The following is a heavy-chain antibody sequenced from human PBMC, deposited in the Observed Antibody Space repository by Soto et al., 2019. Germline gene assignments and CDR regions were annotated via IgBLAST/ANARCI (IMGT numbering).Heavy chain of an antibody. J-gene: IGHJ4*02. V-gene: IGHV1-2*02. D-gene: IGHD2-8*01. Sequence: ASVKVSCKASGYTFTAYYMHWVRQAPGQGLEWMGWVNPGNGTTSFAQKFQGRVTMTRDTSISTAYMELSGLRSDDTAMYYCARDNYANFDYWGQGTMVTVSS. CDR3: ARDNYANFDY. CDR2: VNPGNGTT. CDR1: GYTFTAYY.